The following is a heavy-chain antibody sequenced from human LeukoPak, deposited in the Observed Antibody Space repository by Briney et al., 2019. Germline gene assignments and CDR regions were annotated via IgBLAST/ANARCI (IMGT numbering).Heavy chain of an antibody. D-gene: IGHD6-13*01. J-gene: IGHJ4*02. V-gene: IGHV5-51*01. CDR1: GYSFTTYW. Sequence: GESLKISCKGSGYSFTTYWIGWVRQIPGKGLEWLGIIYPGDSHTMYSPSFRGQVTMSADKSISTAYLQWSSLKASDTAMYYCARLLGSSSSSWASFDYWGQGTLVTVSS. CDR2: IYPGDSHT. CDR3: ARLLGSSSSSWASFDY.